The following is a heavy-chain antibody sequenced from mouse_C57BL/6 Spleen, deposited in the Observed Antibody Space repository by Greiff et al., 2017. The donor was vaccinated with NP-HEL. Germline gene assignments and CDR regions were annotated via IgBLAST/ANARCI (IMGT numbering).Heavy chain of an antibody. V-gene: IGHV1-15*01. Sequence: SGAELVRPGASVTLSCKASGYTFTDYEMHWVKQTPVHGLEWIGAIDPETGGTAYNQKFKGKAILTADKSSSTAYMELRSLTSEDSAVYYCTRSYYGSSFAYWGQGTLVTVSA. J-gene: IGHJ3*01. D-gene: IGHD1-1*01. CDR1: GYTFTDYE. CDR2: IDPETGGT. CDR3: TRSYYGSSFAY.